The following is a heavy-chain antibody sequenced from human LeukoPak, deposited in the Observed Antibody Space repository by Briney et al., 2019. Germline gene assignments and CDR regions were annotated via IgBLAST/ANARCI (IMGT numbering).Heavy chain of an antibody. V-gene: IGHV1-8*01. CDR2: MNPNSGNT. CDR1: GYTFTSYD. J-gene: IGHJ6*03. Sequence: GASVKVSCKASGYTFTSYDINWVRQATGQGLEWMGWMNPNSGNTGYAQKFQGRVTMTRNTSISTAYMELSSLRSEDTAVYYCARAAIAAAGYYYYMDVWGKGTTVTVSS. D-gene: IGHD6-13*01. CDR3: ARAAIAAAGYYYYMDV.